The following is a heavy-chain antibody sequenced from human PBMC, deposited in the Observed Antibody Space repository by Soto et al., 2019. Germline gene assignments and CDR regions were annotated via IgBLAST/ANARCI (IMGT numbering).Heavy chain of an antibody. D-gene: IGHD2-2*01. CDR1: GGSISSSSYY. CDR3: ASSYCSSTSCYKLYYYYGMDV. Sequence: SETLSLTCTVSGGSISSSSYYWGWIRQPPGKGLEWIGSIYYSGSTYYNPSLKSRVTISVDTSKSQFSLKLSSVTAADTAVYYCASSYCSSTSCYKLYYYYGMDVWGQGTTVTVSS. CDR2: IYYSGST. V-gene: IGHV4-39*01. J-gene: IGHJ6*02.